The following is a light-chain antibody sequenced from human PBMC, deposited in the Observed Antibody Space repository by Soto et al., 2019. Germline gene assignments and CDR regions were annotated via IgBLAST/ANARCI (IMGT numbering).Light chain of an antibody. V-gene: IGKV1-5*01. CDR3: HSRA. Sequence: DIQLTQTPSTLSASVGDEVTITCRASQTISRWLAWYQQKPGRAPKLLIYAASTLESGVPCGFSGSGSETKFTLTISRLQPDDFATYFCHSRAFGQGTRLEIK. CDR1: QTISRW. J-gene: IGKJ5*01. CDR2: AAS.